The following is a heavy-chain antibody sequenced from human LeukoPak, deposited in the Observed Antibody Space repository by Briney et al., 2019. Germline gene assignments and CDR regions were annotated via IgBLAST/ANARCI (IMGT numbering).Heavy chain of an antibody. D-gene: IGHD2-2*03. CDR3: ARDMDTVVVPAAMGFDY. Sequence: PGGSLRLSCAASGFTFSSYSMNWVRQAPGKGLEWVSSISSSSSYIYYADSVKGRFTISRDNAKNSLYLQMNSLRAEDTAVYYCARDMDTVVVPAAMGFDYWGQGTLVTVSS. J-gene: IGHJ4*02. V-gene: IGHV3-21*01. CDR1: GFTFSSYS. CDR2: ISSSSSYI.